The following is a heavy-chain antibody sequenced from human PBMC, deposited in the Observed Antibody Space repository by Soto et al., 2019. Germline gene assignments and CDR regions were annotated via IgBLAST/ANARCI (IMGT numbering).Heavy chain of an antibody. CDR3: AKDPSTGPADY. J-gene: IGHJ4*02. Sequence: PGGSLRLSCVPSGFRIGGYAVNWVRQTPLKGLEWVSTISKDGRNTHYTDSVRGRFTISRDLSTNTLFLQMNSLSPEDAAMYYCAKDPSTGPADYWGQGTLVTVSS. D-gene: IGHD3-9*01. CDR1: GFRIGGYA. V-gene: IGHV3-23*01. CDR2: ISKDGRNT.